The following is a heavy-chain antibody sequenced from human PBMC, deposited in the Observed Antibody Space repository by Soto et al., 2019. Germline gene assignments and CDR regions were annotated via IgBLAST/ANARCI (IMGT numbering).Heavy chain of an antibody. Sequence: GGSLRLSCAASGFTFSNAWMSWVRQAPGKGLEWVGRIKSKTDGGTTDYAAPVKGRFTISRDDSKNTLYLQMNSLKTEDTAVYYCTTGDLWFGGYYYYMDVWGKGTTVTVSS. CDR2: IKSKTDGGTT. J-gene: IGHJ6*03. CDR1: GFTFSNAW. D-gene: IGHD3-10*01. V-gene: IGHV3-15*01. CDR3: TTGDLWFGGYYYYMDV.